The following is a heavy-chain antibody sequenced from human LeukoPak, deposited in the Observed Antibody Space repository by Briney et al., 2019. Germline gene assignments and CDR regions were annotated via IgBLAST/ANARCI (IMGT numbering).Heavy chain of an antibody. CDR1: GYSISSGYY. CDR3: ARRYNKNWFDP. V-gene: IGHV4-38-2*02. CDR2: IYHSGST. D-gene: IGHD1-14*01. Sequence: PSETLSLTCTVSGYSISSGYYWGWIRQPPGKGLEWIGSIYHSGSTYYNPSLKGRVTISVDTSKNQFSLKLSSVTAADTAVYYCARRYNKNWFDPWGQGTLVTVSS. J-gene: IGHJ5*02.